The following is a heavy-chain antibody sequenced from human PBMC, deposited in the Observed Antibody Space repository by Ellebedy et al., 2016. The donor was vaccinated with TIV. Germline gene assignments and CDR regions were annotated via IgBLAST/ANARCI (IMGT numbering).Heavy chain of an antibody. CDR1: GFTVSNNY. CDR3: ARDVERSNWFDP. V-gene: IGHV3-53*01. D-gene: IGHD5-24*01. Sequence: GESLKISCAASGFTVSNNYMSWLRQAPGKGLEWVSIIYSGGSTYYADSVKGRFTISRDNSKNTLYLQMNSLRAEDTAVYYCARDVERSNWFDPWGQGTLVTVSS. CDR2: IYSGGST. J-gene: IGHJ5*02.